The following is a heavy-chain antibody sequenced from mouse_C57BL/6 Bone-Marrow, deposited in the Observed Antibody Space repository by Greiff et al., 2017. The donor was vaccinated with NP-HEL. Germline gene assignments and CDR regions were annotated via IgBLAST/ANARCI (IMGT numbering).Heavy chain of an antibody. CDR3: AREDDGYYPFAY. V-gene: IGHV1-64*01. CDR2: IHPNSGST. J-gene: IGHJ3*01. CDR1: GYTFTSYW. Sequence: QVQLQQPGAELVKPGASVKLSCKASGYTFTSYWMHWVKQRPGQGLEWIGMIHPNSGSTNYNEKFKSKATLTVDKSSSTAYMQLSSLTSEDSAVYYCAREDDGYYPFAYWGQGTLVTVSA. D-gene: IGHD2-3*01.